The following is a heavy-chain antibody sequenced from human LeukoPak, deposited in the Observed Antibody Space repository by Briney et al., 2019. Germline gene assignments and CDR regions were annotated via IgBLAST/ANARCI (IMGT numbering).Heavy chain of an antibody. Sequence: PSETLSLTCTVSGGSISSYYWSWIRQPPGKGLEWIGYIHYSGSTNYNTSLKSRVTISVDTSKNQFSLKLSSVTAADTAVYYCARAGGYDYVWGSYRPIGGYYFDYWGQGTLVTVSS. CDR1: GGSISSYY. CDR3: ARAGGYDYVWGSYRPIGGYYFDY. J-gene: IGHJ4*02. CDR2: IHYSGST. V-gene: IGHV4-59*08. D-gene: IGHD3-16*02.